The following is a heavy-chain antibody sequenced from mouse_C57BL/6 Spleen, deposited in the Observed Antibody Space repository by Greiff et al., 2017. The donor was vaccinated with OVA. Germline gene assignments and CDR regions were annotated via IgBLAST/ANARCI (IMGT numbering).Heavy chain of an antibody. Sequence: EVKVVESGGDLVKPGGSLKLSCAASGFTFSSYGMSWVRQTPDKRLEWVATISSGGSYTYYPDSVKGRFTISRDNAKNTLYLQMSSLKSEDTAMYYCASHYDYDPWFAYWGQGTLVTVSA. CDR1: GFTFSSYG. CDR2: ISSGGSYT. D-gene: IGHD2-4*01. J-gene: IGHJ3*01. CDR3: ASHYDYDPWFAY. V-gene: IGHV5-6*01.